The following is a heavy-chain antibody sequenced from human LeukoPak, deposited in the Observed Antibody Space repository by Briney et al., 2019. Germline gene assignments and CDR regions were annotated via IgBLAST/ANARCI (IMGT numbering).Heavy chain of an antibody. D-gene: IGHD2-8*01. J-gene: IGHJ6*02. V-gene: IGHV5-51*01. CDR1: GYSFTTYW. CDR2: IYPGDSDT. Sequence: GESLKISCKHSGYSFTTYWIGWVRQMPGKGLEWMGIIYPGDSDTRYSPSFQGQVTISADKSISTAYLQWSSLKASDTAMYYCARYSSGVDGQSYGMDVWGQGTTVTVSS. CDR3: ARYSSGVDGQSYGMDV.